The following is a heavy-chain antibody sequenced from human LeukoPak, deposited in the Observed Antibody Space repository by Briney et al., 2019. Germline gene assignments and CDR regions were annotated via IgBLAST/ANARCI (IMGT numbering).Heavy chain of an antibody. CDR2: IWYDGSNK. V-gene: IGHV3-33*01. CDR1: GFTFSSYG. J-gene: IGHJ4*02. CDR3: ARDHRYGDYVIVGYFDY. Sequence: GRSLRLSCAASGFTFSSYGMHWVRQAPGKGLEWVAVIWYDGSNKYYADSVKGRFTISRDNSKNTLYLQMNSLRAEDTAVYYCARDHRYGDYVIVGYFDYWGQGTLVTVSS. D-gene: IGHD4-17*01.